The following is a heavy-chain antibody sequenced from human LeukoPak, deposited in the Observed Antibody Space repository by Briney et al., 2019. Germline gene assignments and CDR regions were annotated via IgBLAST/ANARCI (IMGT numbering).Heavy chain of an antibody. Sequence: SETLSLTCTVSGASISSSTDYWGWIRQPPGKGLEWIANIYYSGSTYYNPSLKSRVTISVDTSKNQFSLKLNSVTAADTAVYYCARSRILGPSDYWGQGTLVTVSS. CDR1: GASISSSTDY. J-gene: IGHJ4*02. V-gene: IGHV4-39*07. CDR3: ARSRILGPSDY. D-gene: IGHD1-26*01. CDR2: IYYSGST.